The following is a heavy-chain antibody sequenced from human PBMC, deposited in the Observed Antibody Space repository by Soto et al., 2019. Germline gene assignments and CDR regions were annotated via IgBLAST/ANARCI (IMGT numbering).Heavy chain of an antibody. Sequence: GGSLRLSCAASGFTFSSYAMTWVRQPPGKGLEWVSIIGASGLSTHYADSVKGRFTISRDNSRNRLYLQMNSLRAEDTAVHFCAKGSGYNLDNSRSYWLDPWGQETLVTVSP. CDR3: AKGSGYNLDNSRSYWLDP. CDR1: GFTFSSYA. V-gene: IGHV3-23*01. D-gene: IGHD1-20*01. CDR2: IGASGLST. J-gene: IGHJ5*02.